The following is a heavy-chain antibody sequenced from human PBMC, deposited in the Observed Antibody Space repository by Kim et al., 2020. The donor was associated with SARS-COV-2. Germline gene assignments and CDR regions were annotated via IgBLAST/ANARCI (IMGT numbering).Heavy chain of an antibody. CDR2: ISYDGSNK. D-gene: IGHD2-15*01. CDR3: ARGPLGYCSGGSCYQFD. V-gene: IGHV3-30*04. J-gene: IGHJ4*01. CDR1: GFTFSSYA. Sequence: GGSLRLSCAASGFTFSSYAMHWVRQAPGKGLEWVAVISYDGSNKYYADSVKGRFTISRDNSKNTLYLQMNSLRAEDTAVYYCARGPLGYCSGGSCYQFD.